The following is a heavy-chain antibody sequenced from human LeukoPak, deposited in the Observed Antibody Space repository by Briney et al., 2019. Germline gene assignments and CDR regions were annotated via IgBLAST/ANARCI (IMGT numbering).Heavy chain of an antibody. CDR1: GYTFTGYY. D-gene: IGHD3-10*01. CDR2: INPNSGGT. Sequence: ASVKVSCKASGYTFTGYYMHWVRQAPGQGLEWMGWINPNSGGTNYAQKFQGRVTMTRDTSISTAYMELSRLRSDDTAVYYCGYGSGSRSFLYAFDIWGQGTMVTVSS. V-gene: IGHV1-2*02. CDR3: GYGSGSRSFLYAFDI. J-gene: IGHJ3*02.